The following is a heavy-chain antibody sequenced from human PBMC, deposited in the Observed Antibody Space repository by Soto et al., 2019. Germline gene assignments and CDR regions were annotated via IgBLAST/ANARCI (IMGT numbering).Heavy chain of an antibody. CDR1: GFTFSSYS. D-gene: IGHD1-26*01. J-gene: IGHJ4*02. Sequence: GGSLRLSCAASGFTFSSYSMNWVRQAPGKGLEWVSYISSSSSTIYYADSVKGRFTISRDNAKNSLYLQMNSLRDEDTAVYYCARGQWELLPGLNCFDYWGQGTLVTVSS. V-gene: IGHV3-48*02. CDR2: ISSSSSTI. CDR3: ARGQWELLPGLNCFDY.